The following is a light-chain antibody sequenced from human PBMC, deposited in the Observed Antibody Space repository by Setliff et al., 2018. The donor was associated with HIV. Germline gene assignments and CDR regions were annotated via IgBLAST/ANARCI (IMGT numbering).Light chain of an antibody. CDR2: EVR. V-gene: IGLV2-14*01. CDR1: SSDVGGYNY. J-gene: IGLJ1*01. Sequence: SVLTQPASVSGSPGQSITISCTGTSSDVGGYNYVSWYQQHPGKAPKLIIYEVRNRPSGVSNRFSGSKSGNTASLTISGLQAEDEADYYCSSYAITNTLPFGTGTRSPS. CDR3: SSYAITNTLP.